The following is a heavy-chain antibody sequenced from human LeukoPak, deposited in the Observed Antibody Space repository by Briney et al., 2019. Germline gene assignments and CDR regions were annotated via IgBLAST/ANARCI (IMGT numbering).Heavy chain of an antibody. J-gene: IGHJ4*02. Sequence: ASVKVSCKASGYTFTGYYMHWVRQAPGQGLEWMGWINPNSGGTNYAQKFQGRVTMTRDTSISTAYMELSRLRSDDTAVYYCASLWVGDFKFGVYDSSGYIDYWGQGALVTVSS. V-gene: IGHV1-2*02. CDR1: GYTFTGYY. CDR3: ASLWVGDFKFGVYDSSGYIDY. CDR2: INPNSGGT. D-gene: IGHD3-22*01.